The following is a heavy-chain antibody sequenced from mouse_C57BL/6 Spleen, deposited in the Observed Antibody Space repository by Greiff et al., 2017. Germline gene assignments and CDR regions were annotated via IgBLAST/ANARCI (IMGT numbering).Heavy chain of an antibody. CDR3: ARGSYYGSSWYFDV. Sequence: EVQVVESGPELVKPGASVKMSCKASGYTFTDYNMHWVKQSHGKSLEWIGYINPNNGGTSYNQKFKGKATLTVNKSSSTAYMELRSLTSEDSAVYYCARGSYYGSSWYFDVWGTGTTVTVSS. CDR2: INPNNGGT. D-gene: IGHD1-1*01. V-gene: IGHV1-22*01. J-gene: IGHJ1*03. CDR1: GYTFTDYN.